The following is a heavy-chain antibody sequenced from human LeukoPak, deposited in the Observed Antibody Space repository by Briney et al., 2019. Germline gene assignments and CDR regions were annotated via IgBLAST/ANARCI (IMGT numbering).Heavy chain of an antibody. Sequence: SETLSLTCAVYGGSFSGYYWSWIRQPPGKGLEWIGEINHSGSTNYNPSLKSRVTISVDTSKNQFSPKLSSVTAADTAVYYCARRTYYYGSGSYFYYWGQGTLVTVSS. CDR2: INHSGST. J-gene: IGHJ4*02. V-gene: IGHV4-34*01. CDR3: ARRTYYYGSGSYFYY. CDR1: GGSFSGYY. D-gene: IGHD3-10*01.